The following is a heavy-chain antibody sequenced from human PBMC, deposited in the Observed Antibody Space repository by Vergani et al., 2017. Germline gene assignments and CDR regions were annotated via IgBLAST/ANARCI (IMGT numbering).Heavy chain of an antibody. CDR2: ISGSGGST. J-gene: IGHJ6*03. CDR3: AKETGYYYYYYMDV. CDR1: GFTFSSYS. V-gene: IGHV3-23*04. D-gene: IGHD3-9*01. Sequence: VQLVESGGGVVQPGGSLRLSCAASGFTFSSYSMNWVRQAPGKGLEWVSAISGSGGSTYYADSVKGRFTISRDNSKNTLYLQMNSLRAEDTAVYYCAKETGYYYYYYMDVWGKGTTVTVSS.